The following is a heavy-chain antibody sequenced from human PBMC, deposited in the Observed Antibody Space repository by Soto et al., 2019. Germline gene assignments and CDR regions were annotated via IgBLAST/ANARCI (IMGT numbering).Heavy chain of an antibody. CDR3: ARHSSSWPIFDY. J-gene: IGHJ4*02. CDR2: IYYSGSS. Sequence: QVQLQESGPGLVKPSETLSLTCTVSGGSIGNSYWSWIRQSPGKGLEWIGYIYYSGSSNYNPSLKSRXXIXVAXSKNQFSLKLSSVTAADTAVYYCARHSSSWPIFDYWGQGTLVIVSS. D-gene: IGHD6-13*01. V-gene: IGHV4-59*08. CDR1: GGSIGNSY.